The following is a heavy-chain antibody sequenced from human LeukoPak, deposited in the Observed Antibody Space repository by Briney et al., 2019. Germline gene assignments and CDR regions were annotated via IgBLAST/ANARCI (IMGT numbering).Heavy chain of an antibody. Sequence: SETLSLTCTVPGVSISSYYWSWIRQPPGKGLEWIGYISNSGSTNYNPSLKSRVTISVDTSKNQISLRLSSVTAADTAVYYCSRGGYIYGGHNWFDPWGQGALVTVSS. J-gene: IGHJ5*02. D-gene: IGHD5-18*01. CDR3: SRGGYIYGGHNWFDP. CDR2: ISNSGST. V-gene: IGHV4-59*01. CDR1: GVSISSYY.